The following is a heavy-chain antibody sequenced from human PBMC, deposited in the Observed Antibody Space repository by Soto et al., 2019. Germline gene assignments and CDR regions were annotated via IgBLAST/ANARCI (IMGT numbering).Heavy chain of an antibody. V-gene: IGHV4-34*01. Sequence: SETLTLTCAVYGGSFSGYYWSWIRQPPGKGLEWIGEINHSGSTNYNPSLKSRVTISVDTSKNQFSLKLSSVTAADTAVYYCARGVGEYYYYGMDVWGQGTTVTVS. CDR1: GGSFSGYY. CDR3: ARGVGEYYYYGMDV. CDR2: INHSGST. D-gene: IGHD4-17*01. J-gene: IGHJ6*02.